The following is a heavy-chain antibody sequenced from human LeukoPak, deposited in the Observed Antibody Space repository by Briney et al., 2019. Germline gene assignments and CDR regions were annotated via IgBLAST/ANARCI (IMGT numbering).Heavy chain of an antibody. D-gene: IGHD5-18*01. CDR1: GYSISSGYY. V-gene: IGHV4-38-2*02. CDR2: IYHSGST. CDR3: ARDQEWDTAMVGHWFDP. J-gene: IGHJ5*02. Sequence: PSETLSLTCTVSGYSISSGYYWGWIRQPPGKGLEWIGSIYHSGSTYYNPSLKSRVTISVDTSKNQFSLKLSSVTAADTAVYYCARDQEWDTAMVGHWFDPWGQGTLVTVSS.